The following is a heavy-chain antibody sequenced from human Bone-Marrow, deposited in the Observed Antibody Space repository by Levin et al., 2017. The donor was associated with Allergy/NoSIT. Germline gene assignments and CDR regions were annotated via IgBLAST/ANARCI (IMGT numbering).Heavy chain of an antibody. J-gene: IGHJ4*02. D-gene: IGHD2-8*01. CDR1: GFTFSRHV. CDR3: ATRLPCKPDVCYGLAF. CDR2: ISGSAEII. Sequence: PAGGSLRLSCAASGFTFSRHVMYWVRQAPGKGLEWVSFISGSAEIINYAGAVKGRVRISRDNSKNTVYLQMDSLRVEDTAVYYCATRLPCKPDVCYGLAFWGQGTLVTVSS. V-gene: IGHV3-23*01.